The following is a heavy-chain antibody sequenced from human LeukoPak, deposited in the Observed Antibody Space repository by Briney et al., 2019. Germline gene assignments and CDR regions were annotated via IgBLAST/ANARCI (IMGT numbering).Heavy chain of an antibody. Sequence: PGGSLRLSCAASGITFSSYWMTWVRQAPGKGLEWVAVISYHGSNKYYADSVKGRFTISRDNSKNTLSLQMDSLRPEDTAVYFCARGTHYYDTSGYYPIDYWGQGTLVTVSS. CDR2: ISYHGSNK. CDR1: GITFSSYW. V-gene: IGHV3-30*03. J-gene: IGHJ4*02. D-gene: IGHD3-22*01. CDR3: ARGTHYYDTSGYYPIDY.